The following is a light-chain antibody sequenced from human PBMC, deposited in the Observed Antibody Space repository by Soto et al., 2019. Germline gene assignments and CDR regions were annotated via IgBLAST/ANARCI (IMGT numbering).Light chain of an antibody. CDR1: SAHSSFA. CDR3: QAWGTGIQV. J-gene: IGLJ3*02. Sequence: QLVLTQSPSASASLGASVNLTCTVSSAHSSFAIAWHQQQPGKGPRYLMKVNNDGGHRKGDEIPDRFSGSSSGTERYLTISSLQSEDEADYYCQAWGTGIQVFGGGTKVTVL. CDR2: VNNDGGH. V-gene: IGLV4-69*01.